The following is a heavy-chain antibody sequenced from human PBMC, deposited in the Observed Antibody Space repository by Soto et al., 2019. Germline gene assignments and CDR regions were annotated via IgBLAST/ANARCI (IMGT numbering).Heavy chain of an antibody. CDR2: ISGYNANT. D-gene: IGHD3-16*01. V-gene: IGHV1-18*01. CDR1: GYTFSNYV. J-gene: IGHJ6*02. Sequence: QVQLAQSGAEVKKPGASVRVSYKASGYTFSNYVISWVRQAPGQGLEWMGWISGYNANTNYAQKLQGRVTMTADTSTNTAYMELRSLRSDDTAVYYCARGDGMDVWGQGTTVTVSS. CDR3: ARGDGMDV.